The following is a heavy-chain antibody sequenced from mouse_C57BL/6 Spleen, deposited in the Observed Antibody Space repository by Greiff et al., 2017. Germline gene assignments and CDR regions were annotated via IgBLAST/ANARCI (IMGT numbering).Heavy chain of an antibody. CDR1: GYTFTSYW. V-gene: IGHV1-72*01. J-gene: IGHJ2*01. CDR2: IDPNSGGT. D-gene: IGHD2-4*01. Sequence: QVQLKQPGAELVKPGASVKLSCKASGYTFTSYWMHWVKQRPGRGLEWIGRIDPNSGGTKYNEKFKSKATLTVDKPSSTAYMQLSSLTSEDSADYYCARSGGIYCDYGYYFDYWGQGTTLTVSS. CDR3: ARSGGIYCDYGYYFDY.